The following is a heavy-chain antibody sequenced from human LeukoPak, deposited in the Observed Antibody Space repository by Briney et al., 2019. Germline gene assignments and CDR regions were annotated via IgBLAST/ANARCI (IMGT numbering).Heavy chain of an antibody. CDR2: ISSASNYI. Sequence: GGSLRLSCAASGFTFSSYAMHWVRQAPGKGLEWVAYISSASNYIYYADSVKGRLTVSRDNAKNSLHLQMDSLRAEDTAVYYCTRDVTSYGHFDSWGQGTLVTVAS. D-gene: IGHD3-16*01. V-gene: IGHV3-21*01. J-gene: IGHJ4*02. CDR3: TRDVTSYGHFDS. CDR1: GFTFSSYA.